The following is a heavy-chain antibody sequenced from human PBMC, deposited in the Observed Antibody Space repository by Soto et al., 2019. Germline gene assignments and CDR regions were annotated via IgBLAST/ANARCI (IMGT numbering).Heavy chain of an antibody. Sequence: QVQLVQSGAEVKKPGASVKVSCKASGYTFTSYAMHWVRQAPGQRLEWMGWINAGNGNTKYSQKFQGRVTITRDTSASTAYMELSSLRSEDTAVYYCVRGRIAAAGDYWGQGTLVTVSS. CDR2: INAGNGNT. V-gene: IGHV1-3*01. CDR3: VRGRIAAAGDY. D-gene: IGHD6-13*01. J-gene: IGHJ4*02. CDR1: GYTFTSYA.